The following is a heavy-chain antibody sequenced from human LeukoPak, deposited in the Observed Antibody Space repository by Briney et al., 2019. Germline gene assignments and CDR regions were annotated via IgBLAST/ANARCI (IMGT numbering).Heavy chain of an antibody. V-gene: IGHV6-1*01. CDR3: ARGGSFAFDI. CDR2: TYYRSQWHN. Sequence: SQTLSLTCAISGDSVSTNTGAWNWIRQSPPRGLEWLGRTYYRSQWHNEYAVSVKSRINVTPDTSKNQVSLQLNSVTLEDTAVYYCARGGSFAFDIWGQGTMVTVSA. D-gene: IGHD2-15*01. CDR1: GDSVSTNTGA. J-gene: IGHJ3*02.